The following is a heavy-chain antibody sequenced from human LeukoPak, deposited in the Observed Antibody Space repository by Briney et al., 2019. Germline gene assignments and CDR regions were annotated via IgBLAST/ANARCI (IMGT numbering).Heavy chain of an antibody. J-gene: IGHJ4*02. Sequence: GGSLRLSCAASGLAFGAYKMHWVRQAPRKGLVWVSRISTDGYTTDYADFVQGRFTASRDNTKNTWSLEMNRLRAEDTAVYYCVVGGSPGYWGQGTLVTVSS. CDR1: GLAFGAYK. D-gene: IGHD2-15*01. CDR2: ISTDGYTT. V-gene: IGHV3-74*01. CDR3: VVGGSPGY.